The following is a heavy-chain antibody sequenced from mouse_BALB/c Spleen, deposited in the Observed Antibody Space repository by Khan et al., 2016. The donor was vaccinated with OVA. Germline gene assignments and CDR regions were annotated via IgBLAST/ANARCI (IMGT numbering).Heavy chain of an antibody. CDR2: VDPFSAVT. D-gene: IGHD2-2*01. J-gene: IGHJ3*01. V-gene: IGHV1S135*01. Sequence: VQLQQSGPELMKPGASVKISCKASGYSFTSYYIHWVMQSRGQSLEWIGYVDPFSAVTTYNQNFKGKATLTVDKSSSTAYIHLSNLTSEDSAVYDCTRHGYVAWFTYWGQGTLVTVSA. CDR1: GYSFTSYY. CDR3: TRHGYVAWFTY.